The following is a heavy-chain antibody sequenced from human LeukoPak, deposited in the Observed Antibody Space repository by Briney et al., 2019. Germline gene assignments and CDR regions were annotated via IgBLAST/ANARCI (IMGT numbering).Heavy chain of an antibody. J-gene: IGHJ4*02. CDR1: GYTFTSYG. D-gene: IGHD3-22*01. CDR2: ISAYNGNT. CDR3: ARDSYDSSGYYGVDY. V-gene: IGHV1-18*01. Sequence: GASVKVSCKASGYTFTSYGISWVRQAPGQGLEWMGWISAYNGNTNYAQKLQGRVTMTTDTSTSTAYMELRSLRSDDTAVYYCARDSYDSSGYYGVDYWGQGTLVTVSS.